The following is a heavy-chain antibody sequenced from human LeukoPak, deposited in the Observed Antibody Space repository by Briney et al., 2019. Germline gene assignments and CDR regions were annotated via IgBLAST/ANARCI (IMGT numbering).Heavy chain of an antibody. V-gene: IGHV1-18*01. CDR3: ASITKVRGVKGYYYYGMDV. J-gene: IGHJ6*02. Sequence: AASVKVSCKASGYTFTSYGISWVRQAPGQGLEWMGWISAYNGNTNYAQKLQGRVTMTTDTSTSTAYMELRSLRSDDTAVYYCASITKVRGVKGYYYYGMDVWGQGTTVTVSS. D-gene: IGHD3-10*01. CDR2: ISAYNGNT. CDR1: GYTFTSYG.